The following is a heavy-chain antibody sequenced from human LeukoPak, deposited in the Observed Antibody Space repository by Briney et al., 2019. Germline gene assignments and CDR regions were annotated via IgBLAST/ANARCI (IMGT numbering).Heavy chain of an antibody. CDR2: ISWNSGSI. V-gene: IGHV3-9*01. J-gene: IGHJ4*02. D-gene: IGHD6-19*01. CDR1: GFTFSSYA. CDR3: AKVRYSSGWYGGAFDY. Sequence: GGSLRLSCAASGFTFSSYAMHWVRQAPGKGLEWVSGISWNSGSIGYADSVKGRFTISRDNAKNSLYLQMNSLRAEDTALYYCAKVRYSSGWYGGAFDYWGQGTLVTVSS.